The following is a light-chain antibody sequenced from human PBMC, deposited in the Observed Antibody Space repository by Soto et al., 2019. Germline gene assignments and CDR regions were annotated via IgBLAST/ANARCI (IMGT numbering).Light chain of an antibody. Sequence: EVVMTQSPATLSVSPGGRATLSCRASQTVSSNLAWYQQKPGQSPRLLIYGTSTRATGVPARFSGSGSGTEFTLSISSLQSEDFAVYYCHQYNFWPSFGQGTKVEIX. CDR3: HQYNFWPS. J-gene: IGKJ1*01. V-gene: IGKV3-15*01. CDR2: GTS. CDR1: QTVSSN.